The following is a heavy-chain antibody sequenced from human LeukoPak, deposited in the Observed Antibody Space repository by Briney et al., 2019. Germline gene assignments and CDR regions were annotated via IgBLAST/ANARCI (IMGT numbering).Heavy chain of an antibody. D-gene: IGHD3-10*01. CDR3: AKDGTSYYYIYY. Sequence: GGSLRLSCAASGFTFSSYGMHWVRQAPGKGLEWLTFIRYDGSNTYYADSVKGRFTVSRDDSKNTLYLQMNSLRGDDTAVYYCAKDGTSYYYIYYWGQGTLVTVSS. V-gene: IGHV3-30*02. CDR2: IRYDGSNT. CDR1: GFTFSSYG. J-gene: IGHJ4*02.